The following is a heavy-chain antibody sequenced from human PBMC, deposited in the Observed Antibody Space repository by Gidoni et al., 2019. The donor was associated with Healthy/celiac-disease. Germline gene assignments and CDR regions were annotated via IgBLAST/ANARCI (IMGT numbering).Heavy chain of an antibody. Sequence: EVQLVESGGGLVQPGGSLRLSCAASGFTISSYWMSWFRQAPGKGLEWVANIKQDGSEKYYVDSVKGRFTISRDNAKNSLYLQMNSLRAEDTAVYYCARDVDDYSNYGDYYYYGMDVWGQGTTVTVSS. V-gene: IGHV3-7*01. CDR1: GFTISSYW. CDR3: ARDVDDYSNYGDYYYYGMDV. D-gene: IGHD4-4*01. J-gene: IGHJ6*02. CDR2: IKQDGSEK.